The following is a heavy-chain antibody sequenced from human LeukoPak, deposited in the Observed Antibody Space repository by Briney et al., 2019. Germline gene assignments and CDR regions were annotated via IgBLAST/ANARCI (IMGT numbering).Heavy chain of an antibody. D-gene: IGHD6-13*01. CDR1: GFTFDDYA. CDR3: AKSAAGTIYYYYYMDV. Sequence: PGGSLRLSCAASGFTFDDYAMHWVRQAPGKGLEWVSGISWNSGSIGYADSVKGRFTISRDNAKNSLYLQMNSLRAEDTALYYCAKSAAGTIYYYYYMDVWGKGTTVTVPS. V-gene: IGHV3-9*01. J-gene: IGHJ6*03. CDR2: ISWNSGSI.